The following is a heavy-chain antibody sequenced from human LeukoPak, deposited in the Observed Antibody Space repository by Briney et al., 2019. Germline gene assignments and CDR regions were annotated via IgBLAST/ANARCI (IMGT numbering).Heavy chain of an antibody. J-gene: IGHJ4*02. CDR1: GGSISSGGYY. V-gene: IGHV4-31*03. Sequence: SETLSLTCTVSGGSISSGGYYWSWIRQHPGKGLEWIGYIYYSGSTYYNPSLKSRVTISVDTSKNQFSLKLSSVTAADTAVYYCARVPYGSSSSGEIFDYWGQGTLVTVSS. CDR3: ARVPYGSSSSGEIFDY. CDR2: IYYSGST. D-gene: IGHD6-6*01.